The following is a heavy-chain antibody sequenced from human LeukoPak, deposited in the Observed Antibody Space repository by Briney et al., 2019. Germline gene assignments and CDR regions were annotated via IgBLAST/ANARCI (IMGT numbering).Heavy chain of an antibody. Sequence: SETLSLTCAVYGGSFSGYYWSWIRQPPGKGLEWIGEINHSGSTNYNSSLKSRVTISVDTSKNQFSLKLSSVTAADTAVYYCARRTPKGTPGYWGQGTLVTVSS. V-gene: IGHV4-34*01. D-gene: IGHD1-14*01. J-gene: IGHJ4*02. CDR3: ARRTPKGTPGY. CDR2: INHSGST. CDR1: GGSFSGYY.